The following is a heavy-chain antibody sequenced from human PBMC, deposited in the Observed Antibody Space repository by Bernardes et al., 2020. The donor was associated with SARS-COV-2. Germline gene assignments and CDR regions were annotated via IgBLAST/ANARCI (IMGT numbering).Heavy chain of an antibody. J-gene: IGHJ6*02. CDR3: ARDREYCSGGSCTTGMDV. Sequence: ASVKVSCKASGYTFTGYGISWVRQAPGQGLEWMGWISAYNGNTNYAQKLQGRVTMTTDTSTSTAYMELRSLRSDDTAVYYCARDREYCSGGSCTTGMDVWGQGTTVTVSS. CDR2: ISAYNGNT. D-gene: IGHD2-15*01. CDR1: GYTFTGYG. V-gene: IGHV1-18*01.